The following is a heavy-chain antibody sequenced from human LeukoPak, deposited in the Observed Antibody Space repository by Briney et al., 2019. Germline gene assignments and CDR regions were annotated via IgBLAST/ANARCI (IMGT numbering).Heavy chain of an antibody. CDR1: GFTLRIYS. CDR3: ARDASGSSTGVIDS. CDR2: ISTSSYYI. V-gene: IGHV3-21*01. J-gene: IGHJ4*02. Sequence: KAGGSLRLSCVASGFTLRIYSMHWVRQAPGKGLDWVSYISTSSYYIYYADSVKGRFTISRDDAKNSLYLQMNSLRAEDTALYYCARDASGSSTGVIDSWGQGTLVTVSS. D-gene: IGHD1-26*01.